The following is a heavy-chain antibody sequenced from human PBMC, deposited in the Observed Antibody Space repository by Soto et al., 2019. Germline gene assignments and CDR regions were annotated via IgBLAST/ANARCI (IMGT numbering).Heavy chain of an antibody. D-gene: IGHD4-17*01. V-gene: IGHV1-69*02. J-gene: IGHJ4*02. CDR3: XXXWXYGDYLENDY. CDR2: IIPILGIA. Sequence: QVPLVQSGAEVKKPGSSVKVSCKASGGTFSSYTISWVRQAPGQGLEWMGRIIPILGIANYAQKFQGRVTITADKSTSTAXXXLXXXRXXXTAXXYXXXXWXYGDYLENDYWGQGTLVTVSS. CDR1: GGTFSSYT.